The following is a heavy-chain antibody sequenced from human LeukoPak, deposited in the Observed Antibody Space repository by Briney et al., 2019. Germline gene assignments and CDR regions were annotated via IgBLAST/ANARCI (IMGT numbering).Heavy chain of an antibody. J-gene: IGHJ3*02. CDR1: GFRFSSYA. CDR2: ISGSGVST. D-gene: IGHD1-26*01. Sequence: PGGSLRLSCAASGFRFSSYAMSWVRQAPGKGLEWVSAISGSGVSTYYADSVKGRFTVSRDNSKNTLYLQMSSLRAEDTAVYYCARWVPLKIDGSYSDAFDIWGQGTMVTVSS. CDR3: ARWVPLKIDGSYSDAFDI. V-gene: IGHV3-23*01.